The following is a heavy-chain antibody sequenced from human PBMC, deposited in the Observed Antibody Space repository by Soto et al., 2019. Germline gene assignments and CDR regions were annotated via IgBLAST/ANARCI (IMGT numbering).Heavy chain of an antibody. CDR3: EMVDVYVTPSPQDV. D-gene: IGHD3-16*01. Sequence: QVQLVQSGAEVKNPGASVKVSCKASGYTFTRYGIGWARQAPGQGLEWMGWINTYNGNTNYAQNVQGRVTLTTDTSTSTAYMELRSLRYNDPAIYYCEMVDVYVTPSPQDVWGQGTTVSVSS. V-gene: IGHV1-18*01. CDR2: INTYNGNT. CDR1: GYTFTRYG. J-gene: IGHJ6*02.